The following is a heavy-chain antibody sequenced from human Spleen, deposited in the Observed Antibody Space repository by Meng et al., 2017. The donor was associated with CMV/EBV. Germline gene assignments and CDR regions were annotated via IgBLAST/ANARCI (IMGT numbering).Heavy chain of an antibody. CDR3: ARSGSYYMKLDY. J-gene: IGHJ4*02. V-gene: IGHV5-51*01. CDR1: GYSFTSYW. CDR2: IYPGESDT. Sequence: GGSLRLSCKGSGYSFTSYWIGWVRQMPGKGLEWMGIIYPGESDTRYSPSFQGQVTISADKSIRTVYLQWSSLKASDTAMYYCARSGSYYMKLDYWGQGTLVTVSS. D-gene: IGHD1-26*01.